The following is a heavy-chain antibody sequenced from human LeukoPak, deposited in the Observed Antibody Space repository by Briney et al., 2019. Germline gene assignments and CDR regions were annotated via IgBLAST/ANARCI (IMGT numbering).Heavy chain of an antibody. CDR1: GFTFSSYS. CDR3: ARDRDYYGMDV. Sequence: GVSLRLSCAASGFTFSSYSMNWVRQAPGKGLEWVSSISSSSSYIYYADSVKGRFTISRDNAKNSLYLQMNSLRAEDTAVYYCARDRDYYGMDVWGQGTTVTVSS. J-gene: IGHJ6*02. CDR2: ISSSSSYI. V-gene: IGHV3-21*01.